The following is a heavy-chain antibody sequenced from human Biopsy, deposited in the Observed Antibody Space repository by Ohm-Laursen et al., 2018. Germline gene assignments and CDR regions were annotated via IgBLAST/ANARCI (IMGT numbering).Heavy chain of an antibody. J-gene: IGHJ5*02. CDR3: AGGAAKGNPYDH. CDR1: GGTFSNYA. D-gene: IGHD3-10*01. Sequence: SSVKVSCKVSGGTFSNYAISWVRQAPGEGLEWMGGIIAVSGLVNYAPKFQGRVTFTADKSTGTAHLDLRSLRSEDTAVYYCAGGAAKGNPYDHWGQGTLVTVSS. CDR2: IIAVSGLV. V-gene: IGHV1-69*17.